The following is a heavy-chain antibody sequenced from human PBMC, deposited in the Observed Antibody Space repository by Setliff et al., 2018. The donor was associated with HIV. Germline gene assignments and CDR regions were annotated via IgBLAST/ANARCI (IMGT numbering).Heavy chain of an antibody. D-gene: IGHD5-18*01. Sequence: SETLSLTCAVYGGSGSGHYWGWFRQPPGKGLEWIGEITPSGATNYLPSLKSRVTMSLDTSKNQFSLKMTSVTAADTALYYCSNWNTTIDEDAWGQGTLVTVSS. V-gene: IGHV4-34*01. CDR3: SNWNTTIDEDA. CDR1: GGSGSGHY. CDR2: ITPSGAT. J-gene: IGHJ5*02.